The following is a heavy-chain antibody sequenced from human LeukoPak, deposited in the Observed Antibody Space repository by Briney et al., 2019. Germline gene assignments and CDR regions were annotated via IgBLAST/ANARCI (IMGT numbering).Heavy chain of an antibody. CDR3: ARVRKQWLVLDY. CDR2: MNPNSGNT. D-gene: IGHD6-19*01. CDR1: GYTFTSYD. V-gene: IGHV1-8*01. Sequence: GASVKVSCKASGYTFTSYDINWVRQATGQGLEWIGWMNPNSGNTGYAQKFQGRVTMTRNTSISTAYMELSSLRSEDTAVYYRARVRKQWLVLDYWGQGTLVTVSS. J-gene: IGHJ4*02.